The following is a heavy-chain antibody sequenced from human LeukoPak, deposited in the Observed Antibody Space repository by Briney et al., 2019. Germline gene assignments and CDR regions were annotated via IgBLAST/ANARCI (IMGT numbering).Heavy chain of an antibody. CDR2: ISGSGGST. CDR3: AKGGITMIVVVIIYYFDY. Sequence: PGGSLRLSCAASGFTFSSYAMSWVPQAPGKGLGWVSAISGSGGSTYYADAVKGRFTSSRDNCKNTLYLQMNSLRAEDTAVYYCAKGGITMIVVVIIYYFDYGGQGTLVTVSS. CDR1: GFTFSSYA. D-gene: IGHD3-22*01. V-gene: IGHV3-23*01. J-gene: IGHJ4*02.